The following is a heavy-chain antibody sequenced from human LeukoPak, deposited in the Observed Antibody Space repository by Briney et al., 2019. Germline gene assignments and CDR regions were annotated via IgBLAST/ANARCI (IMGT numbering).Heavy chain of an antibody. V-gene: IGHV4-61*01. Sequence: PSETLSLTCTVSRGSVSGGSYYWSWIRQPPGKGLEWIGYFYSSGSTNYNPSLTSRVTISLDTSRNQFSLKLTSVTAADTAVYYCARGREAMGEPMIDYWGQGTLVTVSS. CDR1: RGSVSGGSYY. CDR2: FYSSGST. J-gene: IGHJ4*02. CDR3: ARGREAMGEPMIDY. D-gene: IGHD5-18*01.